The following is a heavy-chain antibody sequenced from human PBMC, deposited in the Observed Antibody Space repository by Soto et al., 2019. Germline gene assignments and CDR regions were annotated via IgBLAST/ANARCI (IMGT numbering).Heavy chain of an antibody. CDR3: ARDSGHYYRSDAFDK. J-gene: IGHJ3*02. CDR1: GYAFTASY. V-gene: IGHV1-46*01. D-gene: IGHD1-26*01. Sequence: ASVKVSCKASGYAFTASYMHWVRQAPGQGLEWMGIIDPSGGSTSYSQKFQGRVTMTRDTSTSTVYMELNSLRSEDTAVFYCARDSGHYYRSDAFDKWGQGTMVTISS. CDR2: IDPSGGST.